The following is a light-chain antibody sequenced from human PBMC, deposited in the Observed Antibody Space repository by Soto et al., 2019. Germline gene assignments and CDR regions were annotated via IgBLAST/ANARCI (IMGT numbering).Light chain of an antibody. CDR2: DVN. Sequence: VLTQPRSVSGSPGQSVTISCTGTSSDVGGSNHVSWYQHHPGKAPKLTIYDVNKRPSGVPDRFSGSKSGNTASLTISGLQADDEADYYCSSSAGSYTFVFGTGTKV. V-gene: IGLV2-11*01. CDR1: SSDVGGSNH. J-gene: IGLJ1*01. CDR3: SSSAGSYTFV.